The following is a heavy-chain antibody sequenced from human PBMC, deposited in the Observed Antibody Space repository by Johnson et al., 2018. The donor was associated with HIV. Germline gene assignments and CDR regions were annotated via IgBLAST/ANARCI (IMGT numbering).Heavy chain of an antibody. CDR1: GLTVSSNY. Sequence: VQLVESGGGLVQPGGSLRLSCAASGLTVSSNYMSWVRQAPGKGLEWVSVIFSGGSTYYADSVKGRFTISRDNSKNTLYLQMNSLRAEDTALYYCARQTLRAFDIWGQGTMVTVSS. CDR2: IFSGGST. J-gene: IGHJ3*02. V-gene: IGHV3-66*02. CDR3: ARQTLRAFDI.